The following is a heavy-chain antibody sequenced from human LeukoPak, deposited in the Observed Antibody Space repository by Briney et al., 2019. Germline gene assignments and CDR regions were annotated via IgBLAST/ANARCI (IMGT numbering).Heavy chain of an antibody. V-gene: IGHV3-11*04. Sequence: PGGSLRLSCVTSGFRFSDYYMMWIRQAPGKGPEWVAHISSSAATTLYADSVKGRFTVSRDNAKNPLHLEMTSLRPEDTAVYYCARDRGSTLTTVGYWGQGTLVTVSS. CDR2: ISSSAATT. CDR3: ARDRGSTLTTVGY. CDR1: GFRFSDYY. D-gene: IGHD4-17*01. J-gene: IGHJ4*02.